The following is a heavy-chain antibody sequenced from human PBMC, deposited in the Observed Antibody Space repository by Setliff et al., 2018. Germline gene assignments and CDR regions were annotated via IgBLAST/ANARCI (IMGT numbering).Heavy chain of an antibody. CDR3: AREASSGYLLYYMDF. V-gene: IGHV3-48*01. D-gene: IGHD6-25*01. Sequence: GGSLRLSCAASGFTFSSYSMNWVRQAPGKGLEWVSYISSSSSTIYYADSVKGRFTIYRDNAKNSLYLQMNSLRVEDTAVYYCAREASSGYLLYYMDFWGTGTTVTVSS. CDR1: GFTFSSYS. CDR2: ISSSSSTI. J-gene: IGHJ6*03.